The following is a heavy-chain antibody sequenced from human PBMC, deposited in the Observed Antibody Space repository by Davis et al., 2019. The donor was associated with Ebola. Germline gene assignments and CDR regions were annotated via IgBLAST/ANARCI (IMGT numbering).Heavy chain of an antibody. Sequence: GGSLRLSCAASGFNFRSYGMHWVRQAPDKGLEWVAVISYDGSNKYYADSVKGRFTISRDNSKNTLYLQMNSLRAEDTAVYYCAKDPNTVGADGYWGQGTLVTVSS. CDR1: GFNFRSYG. D-gene: IGHD1-26*01. CDR2: ISYDGSNK. J-gene: IGHJ4*02. V-gene: IGHV3-30*18. CDR3: AKDPNTVGADGY.